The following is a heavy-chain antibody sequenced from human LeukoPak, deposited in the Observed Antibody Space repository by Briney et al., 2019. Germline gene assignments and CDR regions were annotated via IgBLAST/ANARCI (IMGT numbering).Heavy chain of an antibody. J-gene: IGHJ4*02. V-gene: IGHV1-2*02. CDR3: ARVGATGTTSPFDY. CDR2: INPNSGGT. D-gene: IGHD1-1*01. CDR1: GYTFTGYY. Sequence: ASVKVSCKASGYTFTGYYMHWVRQAPGQGLEWMGWINPNSGGTNYAQKFEGRVTMTRDTSISAAYMELSRLRSDDTAVYFCARVGATGTTSPFDYWGQGTLVTVSS.